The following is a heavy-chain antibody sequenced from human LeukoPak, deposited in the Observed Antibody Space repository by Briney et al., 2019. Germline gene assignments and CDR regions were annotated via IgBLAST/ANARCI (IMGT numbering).Heavy chain of an antibody. CDR3: AKDGPYFYYGMDV. CDR2: ISYDGSNK. V-gene: IGHV3-30*18. Sequence: GRSLRLSCAASGHMFSSYGMHWVRHAPGKGLEWLAHISYDGSNKYYADSIKGRFTISRDNSMYTLYLQMNGLRAEDTAVYYCAKDGPYFYYGMDVWGQGTTVTVS. CDR1: GHMFSSYG. J-gene: IGHJ6*02.